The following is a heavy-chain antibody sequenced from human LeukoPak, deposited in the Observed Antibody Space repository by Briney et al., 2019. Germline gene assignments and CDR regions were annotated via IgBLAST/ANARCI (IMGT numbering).Heavy chain of an antibody. CDR2: INPSGGST. V-gene: IGHV1-46*01. CDR3: ARVAYGSGSYALDY. Sequence: TGGSLRLSCAASGFTFTSYYMHWVRQAPGQGLEWMGIINPSGGSTSYAQKFQGRVTMTRDTSTSTVYMELSSLRSEDTAVYYCARVAYGSGSYALDYWGQGTLVTVSS. CDR1: GFTFTSYY. J-gene: IGHJ4*02. D-gene: IGHD3-10*01.